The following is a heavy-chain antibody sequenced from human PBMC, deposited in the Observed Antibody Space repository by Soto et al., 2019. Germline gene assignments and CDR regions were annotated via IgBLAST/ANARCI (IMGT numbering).Heavy chain of an antibody. CDR2: IYYSGST. Sequence: PSETLSLTCTVSGGSISSGGYYWSWIRQHPGKGLEWIGYIYYSGSTYYNPSLKSRVTISVDTSKNQFSLKLSSVTAADTAVYYCARGSYDYVWGSYRSNYYYYGMDVWGQGTTVTVSS. CDR1: GGSISSGGYY. J-gene: IGHJ6*02. CDR3: ARGSYDYVWGSYRSNYYYYGMDV. V-gene: IGHV4-31*03. D-gene: IGHD3-16*02.